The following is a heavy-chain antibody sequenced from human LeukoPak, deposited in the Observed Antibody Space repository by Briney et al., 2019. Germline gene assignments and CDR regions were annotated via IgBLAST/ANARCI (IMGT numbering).Heavy chain of an antibody. CDR1: GGSISSGGYS. J-gene: IGHJ4*02. V-gene: IGHV4-30-2*01. CDR3: ARVVGPGSSSWYWGAAFDY. D-gene: IGHD6-13*01. CDR2: IYHSGST. Sequence: PSQTLSLTCAVSGGSISSGGYSWSWIRQPPGKGLEWIGYIYHSGSTYYNPSLKSRVTISVDTSKNQFSLKLSSVTAADTAVYYCARVVGPGSSSWYWGAAFDYWGQGTLVTVSS.